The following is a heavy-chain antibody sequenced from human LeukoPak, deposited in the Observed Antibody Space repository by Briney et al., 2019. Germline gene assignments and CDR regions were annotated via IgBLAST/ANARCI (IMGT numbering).Heavy chain of an antibody. Sequence: GGSLRLSCAASEFSVGSNYMTWVRQAPGKGLEWVSLIYSGGSTYYADSVKGRFTISRDNSKNTLYLQMNSLRAEDTAVYYCARPGAVAGTRSMDVWGKGTTVTISS. J-gene: IGHJ6*03. CDR3: ARPGAVAGTRSMDV. V-gene: IGHV3-66*04. CDR2: IYSGGST. CDR1: EFSVGSNY. D-gene: IGHD6-19*01.